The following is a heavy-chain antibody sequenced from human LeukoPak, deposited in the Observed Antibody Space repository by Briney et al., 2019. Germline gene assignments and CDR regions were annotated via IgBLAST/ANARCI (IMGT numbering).Heavy chain of an antibody. Sequence: SETLSLTCTVSGGSISSYYWSWIRQPAGKGLEWIGRIYTSGSTNYNPSLKSRVTMSVDTSKNQFSLKLSSVTAADTAVYYCARDHRVVPHYYYGMDVWGQGTTVTVSS. CDR2: IYTSGST. CDR1: GGSISSYY. V-gene: IGHV4-4*07. J-gene: IGHJ6*02. D-gene: IGHD2-15*01. CDR3: ARDHRVVPHYYYGMDV.